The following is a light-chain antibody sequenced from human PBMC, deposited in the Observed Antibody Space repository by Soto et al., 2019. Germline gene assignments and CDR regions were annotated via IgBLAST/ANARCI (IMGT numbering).Light chain of an antibody. CDR2: QDS. V-gene: IGLV3-1*01. CDR1: KLGDKY. Sequence: SYELTQPPSVSVSQGQTASITCSGDKLGDKYACWYQQKPGQSPVLVIYQDSKRPSGIPERFSGSHSGNTATMTISGTQAMDEADYYCQAWDSSSVVFGGGTKVTVL. CDR3: QAWDSSSVV. J-gene: IGLJ2*01.